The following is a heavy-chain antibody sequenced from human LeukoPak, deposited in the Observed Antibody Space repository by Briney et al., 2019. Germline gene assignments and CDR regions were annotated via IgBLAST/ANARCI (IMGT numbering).Heavy chain of an antibody. CDR3: ARGPARYYDFWNGPNIDY. V-gene: IGHV1-2*02. D-gene: IGHD3-3*01. CDR1: GYTFTGYY. CDR2: INPNSGGT. Sequence: GASVKVSCKAFGYTFTGYYMHWVRQAPGQGLEWMGWINPNSGGTNYAQKFQGRVTMTRDTSISTAYMELSRLRSDDTAVYYCARGPARYYDFWNGPNIDYWGQGTLVTVSS. J-gene: IGHJ4*02.